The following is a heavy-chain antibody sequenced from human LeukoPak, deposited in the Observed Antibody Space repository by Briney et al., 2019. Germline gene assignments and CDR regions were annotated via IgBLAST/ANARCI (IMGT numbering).Heavy chain of an antibody. CDR2: INPNSGGT. CDR1: GYTFTGYY. Sequence: ASVKVSFTASGYTFTGYYMLWVRQAPGQGLEWMGWINPNSGGTNYAQKVQGRVTMTRDTSISTAYMELSRLRSDDTAVYYCARVWAYYYYGSGSIVDDAFDIWGQGTMVTVSS. D-gene: IGHD3-10*01. J-gene: IGHJ3*02. CDR3: ARVWAYYYYGSGSIVDDAFDI. V-gene: IGHV1-2*02.